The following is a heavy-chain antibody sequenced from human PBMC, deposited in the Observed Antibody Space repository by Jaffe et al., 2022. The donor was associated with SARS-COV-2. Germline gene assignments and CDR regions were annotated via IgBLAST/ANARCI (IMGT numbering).Heavy chain of an antibody. CDR2: ISGSRGWT. Sequence: EVDLVEFGGGLVQPGGSLRLSCTTSGLRFSTYDMSWVRQAPGKGLECVSSISGSRGWTFYADSVKGRFTISRDNSKSTLYLQMNSLRAEDTAIYYCAKNWDYWGQGTLVTVSS. V-gene: IGHV3-23*04. CDR3: AKNWDY. J-gene: IGHJ4*02. CDR1: GLRFSTYD.